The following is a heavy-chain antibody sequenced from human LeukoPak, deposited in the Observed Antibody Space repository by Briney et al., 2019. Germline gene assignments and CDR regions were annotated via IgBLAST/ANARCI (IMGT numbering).Heavy chain of an antibody. J-gene: IGHJ4*02. CDR1: GFTFSSYA. D-gene: IGHD3-9*01. Sequence: PGGSLRLSCAASGFTFSSYAMSWVRQAPGKGLGWVSAISGSGGSTYYADSVKGRFTISRDNSKNTLYLQMNSLRAEDTAVYYCAKAVYDILTGLDYWGQGTLVTVSS. V-gene: IGHV3-23*01. CDR2: ISGSGGST. CDR3: AKAVYDILTGLDY.